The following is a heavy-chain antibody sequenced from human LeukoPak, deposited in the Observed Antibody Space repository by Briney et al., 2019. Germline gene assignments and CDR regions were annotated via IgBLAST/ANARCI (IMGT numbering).Heavy chain of an antibody. Sequence: GGSLRLSCAASGFTFSSYEMNWVRQAPGKGLEWVSYIISSGSTIYYANSVKGRFTISRDNAKNSLYLQMNSLRAEDTAVYYCARVKLDSSGYWYYYYYMDVWGKGTTVTVSS. J-gene: IGHJ6*03. CDR1: GFTFSSYE. CDR2: IISSGSTI. V-gene: IGHV3-48*03. CDR3: ARVKLDSSGYWYYYYYMDV. D-gene: IGHD3-22*01.